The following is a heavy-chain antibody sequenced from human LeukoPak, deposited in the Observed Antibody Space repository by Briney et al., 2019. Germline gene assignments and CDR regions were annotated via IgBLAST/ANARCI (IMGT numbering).Heavy chain of an antibody. CDR1: GFTGSSIY. J-gene: IGHJ6*02. D-gene: IGHD3-10*01. Sequence: GGSLRLSCAASGFTGSSIYMSWVRQAPGKGLEWVSVIHSGGRTYYADSVKGRFTISRDNSKSTLYLQMNSLRAEDTAVYYCASRDRGYYYGMDVWGQGTTVTVSS. CDR2: IHSGGRT. V-gene: IGHV3-66*01. CDR3: ASRDRGYYYGMDV.